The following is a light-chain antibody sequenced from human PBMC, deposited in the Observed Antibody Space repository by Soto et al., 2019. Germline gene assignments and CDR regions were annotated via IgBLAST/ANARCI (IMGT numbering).Light chain of an antibody. V-gene: IGKV1-39*02. CDR2: AAS. Sequence: DIHMTQSPSSLSSSVGDRATITCRASQSISSYLNWYQQKPGKAPKLLIYAASSLQSGVPSRFSGSGSGTDFTLTISRLEPEDFAVYYCQKYGNSPQKFGQGTKVDIK. J-gene: IGKJ1*01. CDR3: QKYGNSPQK. CDR1: QSISSY.